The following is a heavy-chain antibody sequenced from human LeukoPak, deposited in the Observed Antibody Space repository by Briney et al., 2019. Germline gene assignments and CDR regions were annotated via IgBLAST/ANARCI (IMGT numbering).Heavy chain of an antibody. CDR2: INTDGSST. D-gene: IGHD4-11*01. J-gene: IGHJ6*03. CDR3: ARSYSSIFYYYLDV. Sequence: GGSLRLSCVASGFTFSSYWMHWVRQAPGKGLEWVSRINTDGSSTSYADSVRGRFTISRDNAKNTLYLQMNSLRAEDTAVYYCARSYSSIFYYYLDVWGKGTTVTVSS. CDR1: GFTFSSYW. V-gene: IGHV3-74*01.